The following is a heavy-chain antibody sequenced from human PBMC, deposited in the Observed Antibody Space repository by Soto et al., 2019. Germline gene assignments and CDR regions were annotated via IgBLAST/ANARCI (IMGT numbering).Heavy chain of an antibody. D-gene: IGHD2-2*01. V-gene: IGHV1-18*04. CDR3: ARDRIVVVPAATNWFDP. Sequence: ASVKVSCKASGYTFTSYGISWVRQAPGQGLEWMGWISAYNGNTNYAQKLQCRVTMTTDTSTSTAYMELRSLRSDDTAVYYCARDRIVVVPAATNWFDPWGQGXLVTVYS. CDR1: GYTFTSYG. J-gene: IGHJ5*02. CDR2: ISAYNGNT.